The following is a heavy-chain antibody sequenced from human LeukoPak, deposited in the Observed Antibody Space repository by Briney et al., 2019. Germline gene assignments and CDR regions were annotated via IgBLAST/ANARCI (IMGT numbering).Heavy chain of an antibody. Sequence: ASVKVSCMASGYTFTGYYMHWVRQAPGQGLEWMGWINPNSGGANYAQKFQGRVTMTRDTSISTAYMELSRLGSDDTAVYYCARGGDSGSYSAYWGQGTLVTVSS. J-gene: IGHJ4*02. D-gene: IGHD1-26*01. V-gene: IGHV1-2*02. CDR2: INPNSGGA. CDR3: ARGGDSGSYSAY. CDR1: GYTFTGYY.